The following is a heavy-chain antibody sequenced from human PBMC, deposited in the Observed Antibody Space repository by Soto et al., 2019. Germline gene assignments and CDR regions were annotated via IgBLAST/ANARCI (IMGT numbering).Heavy chain of an antibody. CDR3: ARAQGSGFLVS. D-gene: IGHD3-10*01. CDR1: GGSISSGDYY. CDR2: IYYSGST. Sequence: SETLSLTCTVSGGSISSGDYYWSWIRQPPGKGLEWIGYIYYSGSTYYNPSLKSRVTISVDTSKNQFSLKLSSVTAADTAVYYCARAQGSGFLVSWGQGTPVNVSS. V-gene: IGHV4-30-4*01. J-gene: IGHJ4*02.